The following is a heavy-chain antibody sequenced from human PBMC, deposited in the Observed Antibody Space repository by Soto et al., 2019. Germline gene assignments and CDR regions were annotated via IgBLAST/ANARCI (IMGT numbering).Heavy chain of an antibody. CDR2: IYYSGST. Sequence: PSETLSLTCTVSGGSISSGGYYWSWIRHHPGKGLEWIGYIYYSGSTYYNPSLKSRVTISVDTSKNQFSLKLSSVTAADTAVYYCARASIAAAGPYYYYYYGMDVWGQGTTVTVSS. CDR1: GGSISSGGYY. V-gene: IGHV4-31*03. CDR3: ARASIAAAGPYYYYYYGMDV. D-gene: IGHD6-13*01. J-gene: IGHJ6*02.